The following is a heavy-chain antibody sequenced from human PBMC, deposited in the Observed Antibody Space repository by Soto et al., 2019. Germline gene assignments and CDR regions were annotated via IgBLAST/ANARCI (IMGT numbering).Heavy chain of an antibody. V-gene: IGHV3-15*01. CDR3: ATLFEVVTSDAFDI. Sequence: EVQLVESGGGLVKPGGSLRLSCAASGFSFSNAWMSWVRQAPGKGLEWVGRIKRKTDGGTTDYAAPVKGRFTVSRDDSKNTLYLQMNSLKTQDPAVYYCATLFEVVTSDAFDILGQGTMVTVFS. D-gene: IGHD3-3*01. CDR1: GFSFSNAW. CDR2: IKRKTDGGTT. J-gene: IGHJ3*02.